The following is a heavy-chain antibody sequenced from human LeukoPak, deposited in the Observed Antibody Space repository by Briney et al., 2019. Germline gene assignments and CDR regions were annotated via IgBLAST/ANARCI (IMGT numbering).Heavy chain of an antibody. CDR1: GYTFTGYY. J-gene: IGHJ4*02. CDR2: INPNSGGT. Sequence: ASVKVSCKASGYTFTGYYMHWVRQAPGQGLEWMGWINPNSGGTNYAQKLQGRVTMTRDTSISTAYMELSRLRSDDTAVYYCARGPIVGATSDFDYWGQGTLVTVSS. V-gene: IGHV1-2*02. CDR3: ARGPIVGATSDFDY. D-gene: IGHD1-26*01.